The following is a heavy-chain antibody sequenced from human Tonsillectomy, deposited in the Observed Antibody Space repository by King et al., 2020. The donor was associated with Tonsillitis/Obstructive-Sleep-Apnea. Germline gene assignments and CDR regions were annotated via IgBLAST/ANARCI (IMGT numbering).Heavy chain of an antibody. Sequence: VQLVESGGGLVQPGRSLRLSCAASGFTFDDYAMHWVRHAPGKGLEWVSGISWNSGSIGYADSVKGRFTISRDNARNSLYLQMNSLRAEDTALYYCKNGCVATFLPFDYWGQGTLVTVSS. D-gene: IGHD5-12*01. CDR2: ISWNSGSI. CDR1: GFTFDDYA. CDR3: KNGCVATFLPFDY. V-gene: IGHV3-9*01. J-gene: IGHJ4*02.